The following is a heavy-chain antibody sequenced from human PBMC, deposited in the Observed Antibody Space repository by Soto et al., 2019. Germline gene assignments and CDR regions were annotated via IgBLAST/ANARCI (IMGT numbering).Heavy chain of an antibody. V-gene: IGHV3-11*06. CDR2: ISGSGSYT. CDR3: ASLPQRLVDF. CDR1: GFTFSDYY. D-gene: IGHD6-13*01. J-gene: IGHJ4*02. Sequence: QVHLVESGGGLVKPGGSLRLSCAASGFTFSDYYMSWIRQAPGKGLEWVSYISGSGSYTNYADSVKGRFTISRDNAKNSLYLQMNSLIAEDTAVYYCASLPQRLVDFWGQGTLVTVSS.